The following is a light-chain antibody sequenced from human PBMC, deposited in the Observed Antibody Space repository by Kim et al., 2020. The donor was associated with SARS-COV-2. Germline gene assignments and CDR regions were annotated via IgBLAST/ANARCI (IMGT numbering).Light chain of an antibody. CDR1: TLKSCY. CDR3: SSRDSSGNHVL. Sequence: LGQTVKITYTGHTLKSCYATWYQQKPGQAPVLVIYGKNNRPSGIPDRLSGSTSGNTASLTITGAQAEDEADYFCSSRDSSGNHVLFGGGTKLTVL. J-gene: IGLJ2*01. V-gene: IGLV3-19*01. CDR2: GKN.